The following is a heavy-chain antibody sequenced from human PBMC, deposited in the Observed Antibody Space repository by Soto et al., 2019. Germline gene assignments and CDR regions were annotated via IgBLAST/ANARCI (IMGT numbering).Heavy chain of an antibody. J-gene: IGHJ6*03. CDR3: AKNSGYDWNYMDV. D-gene: IGHD5-12*01. CDR2: IKQDGSEK. V-gene: IGHV3-7*01. Sequence: GGSLRLSCAASGFTFSSYWMSWVRQAPGKGLEWVANIKQDGSEKYYVDSVKGRFTISRDNAKNSLYLQMNSLRAEDTAVYYCAKNSGYDWNYMDVWGKGTTVTVSS. CDR1: GFTFSSYW.